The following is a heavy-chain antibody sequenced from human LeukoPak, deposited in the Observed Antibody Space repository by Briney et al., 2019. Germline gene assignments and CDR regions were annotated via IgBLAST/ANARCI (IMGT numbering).Heavy chain of an antibody. CDR2: IYYSGST. J-gene: IGHJ3*01. D-gene: IGHD3-10*01. V-gene: IGHV4-31*03. CDR3: ARDIPRRWSGELLFGSAFDL. Sequence: SQTLSLTCTVSGGSISSGGYYWSWIRQHPGKGLEWIGYIYYSGSTYYNPSLKSRVTISVDTSKNQFSLKLSSVTAADTAVYYCARDIPRRWSGELLFGSAFDLWGQGTVVTVSS. CDR1: GGSISSGGYY.